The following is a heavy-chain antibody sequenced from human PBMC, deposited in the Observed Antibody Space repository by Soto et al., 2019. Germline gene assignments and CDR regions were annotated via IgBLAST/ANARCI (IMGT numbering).Heavy chain of an antibody. CDR3: ARYSGYGAY. V-gene: IGHV4-30-4*01. D-gene: IGHD5-12*01. CDR1: GGSISSGDYY. Sequence: SETLSLTCTVSGGSISSGDYYWSWIRQPPGKGLEWIGYIYYSGSTYYNPSLKSRVTISVDTSKNQFSLKLCSVTAADAAVYYCARYSGYGAYWGQGTLVTVSS. J-gene: IGHJ4*02. CDR2: IYYSGST.